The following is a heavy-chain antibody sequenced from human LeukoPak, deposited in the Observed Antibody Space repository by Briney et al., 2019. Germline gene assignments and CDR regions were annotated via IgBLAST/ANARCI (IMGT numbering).Heavy chain of an antibody. Sequence: SETLSLTCTVSGVSISGYYLSWIRQPPGKGLECMGYIFYTVSTNYNPSFKRRVSISLDTSKSQFSLKLTSVTAADTAMYYCARLGFRTGDNSLADYWGRGTQVTVSS. CDR2: IFYTVST. D-gene: IGHD2-8*02. CDR1: GVSISGYY. CDR3: ARLGFRTGDNSLADY. J-gene: IGHJ4*02. V-gene: IGHV4-59*08.